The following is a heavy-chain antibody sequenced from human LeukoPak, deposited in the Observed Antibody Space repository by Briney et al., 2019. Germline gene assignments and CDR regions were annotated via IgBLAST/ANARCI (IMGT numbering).Heavy chain of an antibody. J-gene: IGHJ5*02. CDR3: ARGRTSRFFDP. CDR1: GGSISSSTYY. D-gene: IGHD2-2*01. CDR2: IFYSGRT. V-gene: IGHV4-39*07. Sequence: PSETLSLTCTVSGGSISSSTYYWGWIRQPPGKGLEWIGSIFYSGRTYYNPSLKSRVTMSVDTSKNQFSLRLSSVNAADTAVYYCARGRTSRFFDPWGQGTLVTVSS.